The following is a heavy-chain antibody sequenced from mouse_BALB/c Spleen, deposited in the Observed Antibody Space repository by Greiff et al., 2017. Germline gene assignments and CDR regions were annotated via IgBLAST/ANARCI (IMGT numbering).Heavy chain of an antibody. D-gene: IGHD2-1*01. Sequence: EVQGVESGGGLVQPGGSLKLSCAASGFTFSSYTMSWVRQTPEKRLEWVAYISNGGGSTYYPDTVKGRFTISRDNAKNTLYLQMSSLKSEDTAMYYCASYGNYLYYYAMDYWGQGTSVTVSS. V-gene: IGHV5-12-2*01. CDR3: ASYGNYLYYYAMDY. CDR1: GFTFSSYT. CDR2: ISNGGGST. J-gene: IGHJ4*01.